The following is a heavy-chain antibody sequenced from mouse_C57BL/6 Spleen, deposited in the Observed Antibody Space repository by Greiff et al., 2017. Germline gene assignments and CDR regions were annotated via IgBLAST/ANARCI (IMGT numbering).Heavy chain of an antibody. CDR3: ARGYYSSSWFAY. Sequence: DVKLVESGGGLVKPGGSLKLSCAASGFTFSSYAMSWVRQTPEKRLEWVATISDGGSYTYYPDNVKGRFTISRDNAKNNLYLQMSHLKSEDTAMYYCARGYYSSSWFAYWGQGTLVTVSA. V-gene: IGHV5-4*03. J-gene: IGHJ3*01. CDR2: ISDGGSYT. D-gene: IGHD2-5*01. CDR1: GFTFSSYA.